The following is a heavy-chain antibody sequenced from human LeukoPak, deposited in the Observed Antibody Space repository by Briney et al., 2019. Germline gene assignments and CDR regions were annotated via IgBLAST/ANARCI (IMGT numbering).Heavy chain of an antibody. V-gene: IGHV3-21*01. D-gene: IGHD6-13*01. CDR1: GFTFSSSS. Sequence: PGGALRLSCAASGFTFSSSSMKWVRPAPGKGLEGVSSISSSSSYIYYADSVKGRFTISRDNAKNSLYLQMNSLRAEDTAVYYCTRVFVGDEYSSSGYRGQGTLVTVSS. J-gene: IGHJ4*02. CDR3: TRVFVGDEYSSSGY. CDR2: ISSSSSYI.